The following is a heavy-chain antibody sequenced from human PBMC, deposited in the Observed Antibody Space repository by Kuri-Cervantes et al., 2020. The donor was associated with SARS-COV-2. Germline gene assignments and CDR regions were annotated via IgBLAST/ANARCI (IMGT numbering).Heavy chain of an antibody. J-gene: IGHJ4*02. CDR3: VRDGDHWNFDY. CDR2: INPDGSYT. CDR1: GFTFSSYE. Sequence: GESLKISCAASGFTFSSYEMNWVRQAPGKGLVWVSRINPDGSYTNNADSVKGRFTLSRDNAKNMLFLQTNSLRAEDTAVYYCVRDGDHWNFDYWGQGTLVTVSS. D-gene: IGHD1-1*01. V-gene: IGHV3-74*01.